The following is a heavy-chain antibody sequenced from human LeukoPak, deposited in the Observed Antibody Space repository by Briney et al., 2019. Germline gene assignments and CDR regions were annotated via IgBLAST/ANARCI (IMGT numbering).Heavy chain of an antibody. CDR2: IIPIFGTA. CDR3: ARERSEVRGSLHL. V-gene: IGHV1-69*05. CDR1: GGTFSSYA. D-gene: IGHD1-26*01. Sequence: SVKVSCKASGGTFSSYAISWVRQAPGQGLEWMGGIIPIFGTANYAQKFQGRVTITTDECTSTAYMELSSLRSEDTAVYYCARERSEVRGSLHLWAQGTLVTVSS. J-gene: IGHJ4*02.